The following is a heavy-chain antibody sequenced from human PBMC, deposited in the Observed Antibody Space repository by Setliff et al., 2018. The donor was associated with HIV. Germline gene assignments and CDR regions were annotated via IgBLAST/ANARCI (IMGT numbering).Heavy chain of an antibody. J-gene: IGHJ4*02. V-gene: IGHV4-38-2*02. CDR1: GASVRGGDH. CDR3: ATVDGTRYLDY. CDR2: MFRTGTS. D-gene: IGHD1-1*01. Sequence: PSETLSLTCTVSGASVRGGDHWSWIRQPPGKGLEWIGTMFRTGTSYYNPSLTSRVTISQDTSKNQFSLELTSVTAADTAVYYCATVDGTRYLDYWGQGKLVTVSS.